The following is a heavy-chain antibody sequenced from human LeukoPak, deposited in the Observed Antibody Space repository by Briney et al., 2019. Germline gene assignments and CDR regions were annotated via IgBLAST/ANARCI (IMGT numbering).Heavy chain of an antibody. CDR2: INSDGSTI. CDR3: ARTGEGSCYDY. CDR1: GFTFSSHW. Sequence: QPGGSLRLSCAASGFTFSSHWMHWVRQAPGKGLVWVSRINSDGSTINYADSVKGRVTISRDNAKNTLYPQMNSLRAEDTAVYYCARTGEGSCYDYWGQGTLVTVSS. V-gene: IGHV3-74*01. D-gene: IGHD2-15*01. J-gene: IGHJ4*02.